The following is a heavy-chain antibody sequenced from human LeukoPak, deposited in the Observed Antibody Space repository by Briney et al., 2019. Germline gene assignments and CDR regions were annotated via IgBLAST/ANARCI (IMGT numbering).Heavy chain of an antibody. J-gene: IGHJ6*04. CDR2: FYSGGST. CDR1: GFTVSINY. D-gene: IGHD3-16*01. V-gene: IGHV3-66*01. CDR3: ARSQRFAGAPGYYYYGLEV. Sequence: GGSLRLSCAASGFTVSINYMPWVRQAPGKGLEWVSVFYSGGSTYYADSVKGRFIISRDNSKTTLYLQMNSLRAEDTAVYYCARSQRFAGAPGYYYYGLEVWAEGTTVTVSS.